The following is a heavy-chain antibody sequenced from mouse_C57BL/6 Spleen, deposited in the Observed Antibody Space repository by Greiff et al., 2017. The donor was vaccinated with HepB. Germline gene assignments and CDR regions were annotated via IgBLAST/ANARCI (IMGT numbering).Heavy chain of an antibody. D-gene: IGHD1-1*01. CDR2: INPSSGYT. CDR1: GYTFTSYT. CDR3: ARSGYYGSSSPDY. V-gene: IGHV1-4*01. Sequence: QLQESGAELARPGASVKMSCKASGYTFTSYTMHWVKQRPGQGLEWIGYINPSSGYTKYNQKFKDKATLTADKSSSTAYMQLSSLTSEDSAVYYCARSGYYGSSSPDYWGQGTTLTVSS. J-gene: IGHJ2*01.